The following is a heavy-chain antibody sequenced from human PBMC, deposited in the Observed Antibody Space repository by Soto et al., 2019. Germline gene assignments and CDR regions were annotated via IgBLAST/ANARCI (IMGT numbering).Heavy chain of an antibody. D-gene: IGHD7-27*01. CDR1: GGSISSYY. V-gene: IGHV4-59*01. CDR2: IYYSGST. J-gene: IGHJ4*02. CDR3: ARRWGTYFDF. Sequence: QVQLQESGPGLVKPSETLSLTCTVSGGSISSYYWSWIRQPPGKGLEWIGYIYYSGSTDYDPSLKSRVTISVDTSKNQFSLKLSSVTVADTAVYYCARRWGTYFDFWGQGTLVTVSS.